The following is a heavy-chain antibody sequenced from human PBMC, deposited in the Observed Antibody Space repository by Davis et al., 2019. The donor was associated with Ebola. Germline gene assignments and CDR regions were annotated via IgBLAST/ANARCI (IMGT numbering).Heavy chain of an antibody. CDR3: ASQASIQLWARY. CDR2: IYYSGST. D-gene: IGHD5-18*01. V-gene: IGHV4-39*01. J-gene: IGHJ4*02. CDR1: GGSISSSSYY. Sequence: SETLSFTCTVSGGSISSSSYYWGWIRQPPGKGLEWIGSIYYSGSTYYNPSLKSRVTISVDTSKNQFSLKLSSVTAADTAVYYCASQASIQLWARYWGQGTLVTVSS.